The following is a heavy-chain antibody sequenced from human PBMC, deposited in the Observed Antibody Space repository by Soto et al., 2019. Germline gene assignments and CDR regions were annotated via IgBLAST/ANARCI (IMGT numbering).Heavy chain of an antibody. J-gene: IGHJ3*02. Sequence: EVQLVESGGGLVQPGGSLRLSCAASGFTFSSYSMNWVRQAPGKGLEWVSYISSSSSTIYYADSVKGRFTISRDNAKNSLYLQMNCLRDEDTAVYYCARDQGILGGQRGAFDIWGQGTMVTVSS. V-gene: IGHV3-48*02. CDR1: GFTFSSYS. CDR3: ARDQGILGGQRGAFDI. CDR2: ISSSSSTI. D-gene: IGHD3-16*01.